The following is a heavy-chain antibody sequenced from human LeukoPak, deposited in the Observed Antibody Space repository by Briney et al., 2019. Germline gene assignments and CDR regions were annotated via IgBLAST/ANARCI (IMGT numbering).Heavy chain of an antibody. CDR2: IKKDGSEK. V-gene: IGHV3-7*01. Sequence: GGSLRLSCAASGFTFSTYWMSWVRQTPGKGLEWVANIKKDGSEKYYVDSVKGRFTISRDNAKSSLYLQMNSLRAEDTAVYYCARGFAGYDAFDIWGQGTMVTVSS. CDR1: GFTFSTYW. J-gene: IGHJ3*02. D-gene: IGHD3-9*01. CDR3: ARGFAGYDAFDI.